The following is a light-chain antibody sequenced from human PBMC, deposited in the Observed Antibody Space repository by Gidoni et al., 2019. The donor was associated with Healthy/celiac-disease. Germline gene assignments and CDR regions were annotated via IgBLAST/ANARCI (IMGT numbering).Light chain of an antibody. V-gene: IGKV3-11*01. Sequence: IMFTQSPATLSLSPGERATLSCRASQCVSSYLSGYQQKPGQAPRPLIYDAANRAPGIPARFSSSGGSTAFILTTSSLEPADYAAYYCQQRSNWPPVTFGGXTKVEIK. J-gene: IGKJ4*01. CDR1: QCVSSY. CDR2: DAA. CDR3: QQRSNWPPVT.